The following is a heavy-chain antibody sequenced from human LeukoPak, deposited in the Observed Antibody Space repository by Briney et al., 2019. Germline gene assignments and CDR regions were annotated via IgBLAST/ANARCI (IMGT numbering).Heavy chain of an antibody. D-gene: IGHD1-14*01. CDR2: ISGSGGST. CDR3: ARSTGAGFDP. CDR1: GFTFSSYA. V-gene: IGHV3-23*01. J-gene: IGHJ5*02. Sequence: GGSLRLSCAASGFTFSSYALSWVRQAPGKGLEWVSAISGSGGSTYYADSVKGLFTISRDNSKNTLYLQMNSLRAEDTAVYYCARSTGAGFDPWGQGTLVTVSS.